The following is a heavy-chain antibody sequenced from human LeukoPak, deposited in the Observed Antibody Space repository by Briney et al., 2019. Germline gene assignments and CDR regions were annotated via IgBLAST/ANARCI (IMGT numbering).Heavy chain of an antibody. D-gene: IGHD3-22*01. V-gene: IGHV3-23*01. CDR3: AKRGVVIRVILVGFHKEAYYFDS. Sequence: GGSLRLSCAVSGITLSNYGMSWVRQAPGKGLEWVAGISGSGGGTYYADSVKGRFTTCKNNTKNTLFLQMTSVRAEDTAVYFCAKRGVVIRVILVGFHKEAYYFDSWGQGALVTVSS. CDR1: GITLSNYG. CDR2: ISGSGGGT. J-gene: IGHJ4*02.